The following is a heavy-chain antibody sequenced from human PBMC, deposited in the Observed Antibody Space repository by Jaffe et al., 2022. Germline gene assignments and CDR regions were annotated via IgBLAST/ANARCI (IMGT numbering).Heavy chain of an antibody. CDR3: ARAGVEQWLAFPAGFYYYYYYYMDV. J-gene: IGHJ6*03. CDR2: INAGNGNT. Sequence: QVQLVQSGAEVKKPGASVKVSCKASGYTFTSYAMHWVRQAPGQRLEWMGWINAGNGNTKYSQKFQGRVTITRDTSASTAYMELSSLRSEDTAVYYCARAGVEQWLAFPAGFYYYYYYYMDVWGKGTTVTVSS. CDR1: GYTFTSYA. D-gene: IGHD6-19*01. V-gene: IGHV1-3*01.